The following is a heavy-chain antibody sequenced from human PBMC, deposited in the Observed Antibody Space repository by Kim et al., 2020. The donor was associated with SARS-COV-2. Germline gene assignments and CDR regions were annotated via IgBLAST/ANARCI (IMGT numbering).Heavy chain of an antibody. D-gene: IGHD2-2*01. CDR2: ISSSSSYI. J-gene: IGHJ5*02. CDR3: ARAVVPAAMGWFDP. CDR1: GFTFSSYS. Sequence: GGSLRLSCAASGFTFSSYSMNWVRQAPGKGLEWVSSISSSSSYIYYADSVKGRFTISRDNAKNSLYLQMNSLRAEDTAVYYCARAVVPAAMGWFDPWGQGTLVTVSS. V-gene: IGHV3-21*01.